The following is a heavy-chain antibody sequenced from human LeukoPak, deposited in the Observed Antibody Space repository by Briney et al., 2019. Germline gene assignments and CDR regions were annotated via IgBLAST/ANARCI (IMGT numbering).Heavy chain of an antibody. CDR1: GGSISSSSYY. Sequence: NPSETLSLTCTVSGGSISSSSYYWGWIRQPPGKGLEWFGSIYYSGSTYYTPSLKSRVTISVDTSKNQFSLKLSSVTAADTAVYYWARDWYYDSSGYPGGMDVWGKGNTVTVSS. D-gene: IGHD3-22*01. CDR2: IYYSGST. J-gene: IGHJ6*04. CDR3: ARDWYYDSSGYPGGMDV. V-gene: IGHV4-39*07.